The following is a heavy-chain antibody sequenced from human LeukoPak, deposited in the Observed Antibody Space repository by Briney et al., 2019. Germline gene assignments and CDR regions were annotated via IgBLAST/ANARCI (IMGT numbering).Heavy chain of an antibody. CDR2: IYWDDDK. Sequence: SGPTLVNPTQTLTLTCTLSGLSLNTAGVGVGWIRQPPGKALEWLALIYWDDDKRYNPSLKTRLTITKDTSKNQVVLTVTNMDPVDTATYYCARITIGAFDIWGQGTMVTVSS. CDR1: GLSLNTAGVG. CDR3: ARITIGAFDI. V-gene: IGHV2-5*02. D-gene: IGHD3-10*01. J-gene: IGHJ3*02.